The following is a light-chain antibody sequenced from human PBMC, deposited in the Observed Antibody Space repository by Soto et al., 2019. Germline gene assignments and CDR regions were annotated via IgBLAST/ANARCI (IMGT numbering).Light chain of an antibody. J-gene: IGKJ2*01. Sequence: AIRMTQSPSSFSASTGDRVTITCRASQGISSYLAWYQQKPGKAPNLLIYAAATLQRGAPSRFSGSGSGTDFTLIISRLQSEDFATYYCQQYFSYPYTFGQGTKLEI. CDR2: AAA. CDR1: QGISSY. CDR3: QQYFSYPYT. V-gene: IGKV1-8*01.